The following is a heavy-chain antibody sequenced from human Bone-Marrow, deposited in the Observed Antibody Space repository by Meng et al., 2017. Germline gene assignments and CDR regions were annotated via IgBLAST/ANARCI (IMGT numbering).Heavy chain of an antibody. CDR2: ISSSGSTI. V-gene: IGHV3-11*04. CDR1: GGSVSSGGYY. CDR3: ARELGRDGFMGPDDAFDI. Sequence: LTCTVSGGSVSSGGYYWSWIRQPPGKGLEWVSYISSSGSTIYYADSVKGRFTISRDNAKNSLYLQMNSLRAEDTAVYYCARELGRDGFMGPDDAFDIWGQGTMVTVSS. D-gene: IGHD5-24*01. J-gene: IGHJ3*02.